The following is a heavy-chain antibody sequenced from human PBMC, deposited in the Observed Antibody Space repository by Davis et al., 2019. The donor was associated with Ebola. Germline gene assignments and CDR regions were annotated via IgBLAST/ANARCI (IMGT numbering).Heavy chain of an antibody. CDR1: GYSFTSYW. CDR3: ARESYCTGGVCYYRY. CDR2: IHPGDSES. Sequence: GESLKISCKGSGYSFTSYWIGWVRQMPGKGLEWMGIIHPGDSESRYRPSFQGQVTISADKSISTAYLQWSSLKASDTAMYYCARESYCTGGVCYYRYWGQGTLVTVSS. D-gene: IGHD2-8*02. V-gene: IGHV5-51*01. J-gene: IGHJ4*02.